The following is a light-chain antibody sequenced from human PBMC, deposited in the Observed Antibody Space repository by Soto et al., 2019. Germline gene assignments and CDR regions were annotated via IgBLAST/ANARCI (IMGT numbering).Light chain of an antibody. CDR3: QQYNNYPRT. CDR2: KAS. V-gene: IGKV1-5*03. CDR1: QSISSW. Sequence: DIQMTQSPSTLSASVGDRVTITCRASQSISSWLAWYQQKPGKAPKLLIYKASTLKSGVPSRFSGSGSGTEFTLTISNLQPDDFATYFCQQYNNYPRTFGQGTKVDI. J-gene: IGKJ1*01.